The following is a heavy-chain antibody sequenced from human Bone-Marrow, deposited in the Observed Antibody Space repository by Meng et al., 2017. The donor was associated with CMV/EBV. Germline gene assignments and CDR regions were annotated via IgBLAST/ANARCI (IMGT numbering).Heavy chain of an antibody. Sequence: ASVKVSCKASGDTFTTFTIDWVRQAPGQGLEWMGRILPTLDLTDYAQKLQGRVTMTTDTSTSTAYMELRSLRSDDTAVYYCARAVGWFDYWGQGTLVTVSS. D-gene: IGHD6-19*01. J-gene: IGHJ4*02. CDR2: ILPTLDLT. CDR3: ARAVGWFDY. V-gene: IGHV1-18*01. CDR1: GDTFTTFT.